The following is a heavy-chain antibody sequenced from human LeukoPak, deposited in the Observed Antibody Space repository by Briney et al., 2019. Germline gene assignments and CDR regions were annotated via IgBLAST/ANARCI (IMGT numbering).Heavy chain of an antibody. CDR2: ISSSGNAI. CDR3: ARDPYSGNYGNDYYYYMDV. D-gene: IGHD1-26*01. CDR1: GFPFSSYE. J-gene: IGHJ6*03. Sequence: GGSLRLSCAASGFPFSSYEMNWVREAPGKGLEWVSYISSSGNAIYYADSVKGRFTISRDNAKNSLYLQMDSLGPEDTAVYYCARDPYSGNYGNDYYYYMDVWGKGTTVTISS. V-gene: IGHV3-48*03.